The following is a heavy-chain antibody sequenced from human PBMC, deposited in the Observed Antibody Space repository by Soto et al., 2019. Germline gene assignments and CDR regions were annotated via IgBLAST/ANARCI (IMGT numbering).Heavy chain of an antibody. V-gene: IGHV1-69*12. CDR3: ARDRGPSSGYYPYWFDP. D-gene: IGHD3-22*01. Sequence: QVQLVQSGAEVKKPGSSVKVSCKASGGTFSSYAISWVRQAPGQGLEWMGEIIPIFGTANYAQKFQGRVTIPADESTSPAYMELSSVRSEDTAVYYCARDRGPSSGYYPYWFDPWGQGTLVTVSS. J-gene: IGHJ5*02. CDR2: IIPIFGTA. CDR1: GGTFSSYA.